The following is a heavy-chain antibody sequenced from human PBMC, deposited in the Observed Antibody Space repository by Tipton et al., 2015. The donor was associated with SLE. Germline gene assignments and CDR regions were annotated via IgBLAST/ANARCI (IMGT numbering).Heavy chain of an antibody. CDR2: IRSKAYGGTT. J-gene: IGHJ4*02. Sequence: SLRLSCTASGFTFGDYAMSWVRQAPGKGLEWVGFIRSKAYGGTTEYAASVKGRFTISRDDSKSIAYLQMNSLKTEDTAVYYCTRSSRGYYDSSGYYPIFDYWGQGTLVTVSS. D-gene: IGHD3-22*01. CDR1: GFTFGDYA. CDR3: TRSSRGYYDSSGYYPIFDY. V-gene: IGHV3-49*04.